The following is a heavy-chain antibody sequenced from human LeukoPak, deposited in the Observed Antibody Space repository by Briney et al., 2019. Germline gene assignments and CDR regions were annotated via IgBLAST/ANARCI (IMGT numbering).Heavy chain of an antibody. V-gene: IGHV1-8*02. Sequence: ASVKVSCKASGYTFTGYYMHWVRQAPGQGLEWMGWMNPNSGNTGYAQKFQGRVTMTRNTSISTDYMELSSLRSEDTAVYYCASDYYGSGSYYNRNAFDIWGQGTMVTVSS. CDR2: MNPNSGNT. D-gene: IGHD3-10*01. CDR3: ASDYYGSGSYYNRNAFDI. J-gene: IGHJ3*02. CDR1: GYTFTGYY.